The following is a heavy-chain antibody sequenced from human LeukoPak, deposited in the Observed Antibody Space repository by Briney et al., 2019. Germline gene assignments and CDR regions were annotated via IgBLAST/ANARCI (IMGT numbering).Heavy chain of an antibody. Sequence: SETLSLTCAVSGGSISSNSYYWGWIRQPPGKGLEWIGSIYYSGSTYYNPSLKSRVTISVDTSKNQFSLKLSSVTAADTAVYYCARILDSAWGELGYWGQGTLVTVSS. J-gene: IGHJ4*02. CDR3: ARILDSAWGELGY. CDR2: IYYSGST. V-gene: IGHV4-39*01. D-gene: IGHD6-19*01. CDR1: GGSISSNSYY.